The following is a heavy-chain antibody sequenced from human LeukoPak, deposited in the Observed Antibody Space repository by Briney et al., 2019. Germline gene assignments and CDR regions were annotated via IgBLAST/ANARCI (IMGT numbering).Heavy chain of an antibody. Sequence: GGSLRLSCAASGFTFSNAWKSWVRQAPGKGLEWVGRIKSKTDGGTTDYAAPVKGRFTISRDDPKNTLYLRMNSLKTEDTAVYYCTTDFYPSSDYGYYWGQGTLVTVSS. D-gene: IGHD4-17*01. CDR1: GFTFSNAW. V-gene: IGHV3-15*01. J-gene: IGHJ4*02. CDR2: IKSKTDGGTT. CDR3: TTDFYPSSDYGYY.